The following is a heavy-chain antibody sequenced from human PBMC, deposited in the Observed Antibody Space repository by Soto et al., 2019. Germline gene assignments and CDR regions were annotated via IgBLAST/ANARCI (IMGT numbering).Heavy chain of an antibody. D-gene: IGHD6-25*01. CDR3: ARDGRSNGFYGMDV. J-gene: IGHJ6*02. V-gene: IGHV3-20*04. CDR1: GFTFDDYA. Sequence: PGGSLRLSCAASGFTFDDYAMSWVRQAPGKGLEWVSGINWNGGSTGYADSVKGRFTISRDNAKNSLYLQMNSLRAEDTALYYCARDGRSNGFYGMDVWGQGTTVTVSS. CDR2: INWNGGST.